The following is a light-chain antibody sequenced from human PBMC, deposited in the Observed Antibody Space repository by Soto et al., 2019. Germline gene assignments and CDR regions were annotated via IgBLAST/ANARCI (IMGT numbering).Light chain of an antibody. CDR1: QSISSW. CDR2: DAS. J-gene: IGKJ1*01. Sequence: IEIPQAPSTLSASEGGRVTITCRASQSISSWLAWFQQKQGKAPKLLMYDASSLESGVPSRFRGRGSGTEFTLPLSRLQTDDFPTYYCQQYGTSLWTFGQGTKVDIK. CDR3: QQYGTSLWT. V-gene: IGKV1-5*01.